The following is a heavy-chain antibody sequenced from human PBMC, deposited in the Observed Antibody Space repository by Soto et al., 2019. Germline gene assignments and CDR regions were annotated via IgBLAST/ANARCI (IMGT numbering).Heavy chain of an antibody. V-gene: IGHV4-30-4*01. CDR3: ARGEVRGPFDI. CDR1: GGSMNSHDYY. CDR2: IHNSGST. Sequence: QEQLQESGPGLVKPSQTLSLTCTVSGGSMNSHDYYWSWIRQPPGKGLEWIGYIHNSGSTYYNPSLKSRLTISSDTSKNQFPLRLISVTAADTALYYCARGEVRGPFDIWGQGTMVTVSS. D-gene: IGHD3-10*01. J-gene: IGHJ3*02.